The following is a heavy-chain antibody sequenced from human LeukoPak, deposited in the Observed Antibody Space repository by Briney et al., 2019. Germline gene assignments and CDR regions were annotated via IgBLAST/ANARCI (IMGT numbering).Heavy chain of an antibody. CDR2: INWNGGNT. Sequence: GGSLRLSCAASGFTFDDYAMNWVGQAPGKGLEWVAGINWNGGNTGYAETVKGRFTISRDNAKNSLYLQMNSLRAEDTALYYCTRDPYFSGGYFDHWGQGTLVTVSS. V-gene: IGHV3-20*04. CDR3: TRDPYFSGGYFDH. J-gene: IGHJ4*02. CDR1: GFTFDDYA. D-gene: IGHD6-19*01.